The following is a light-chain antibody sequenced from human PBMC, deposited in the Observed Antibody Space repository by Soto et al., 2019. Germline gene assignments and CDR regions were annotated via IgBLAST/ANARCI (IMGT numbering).Light chain of an antibody. V-gene: IGLV1-40*01. CDR3: QSYDSSLSGSVV. CDR1: RSNIGAGYD. CDR2: GNS. J-gene: IGLJ2*01. Sequence: QSVLTQPPSVSGAPGQRVTISCTGSRSNIGAGYDVRWYQQLPGTAPKLLIYGNSNRPSGVPDRFSGSKSGTSASLAITGLQAEDEADYYCQSYDSSLSGSVVFGGGTKLTVL.